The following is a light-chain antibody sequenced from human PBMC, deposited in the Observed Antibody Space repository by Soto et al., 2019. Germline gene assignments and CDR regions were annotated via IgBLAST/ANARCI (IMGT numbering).Light chain of an antibody. CDR1: SSDVGSYNL. J-gene: IGLJ3*02. CDR2: EVS. Sequence: QSVLTQPASVSGSPGQSITISCTGTSSDVGSYNLVSWYQQHPGKAPKLMIYEVSKRPSGVSNRFSGSKSDNTASLTISGLQAEDEADYYCCSYVHTTTWVFGGGTKVTV. CDR3: CSYVHTTTWV. V-gene: IGLV2-23*02.